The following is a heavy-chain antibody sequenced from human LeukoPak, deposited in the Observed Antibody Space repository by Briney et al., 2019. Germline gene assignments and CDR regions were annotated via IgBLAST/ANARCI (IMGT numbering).Heavy chain of an antibody. CDR3: ATADRGSYYEPFDY. D-gene: IGHD1-26*01. J-gene: IGHJ4*02. V-gene: IGHV1-8*01. CDR1: GYTFTSYD. Sequence: ASVKVSCKASGYTFTSYDINWVRQATGQGLEWMGWMNPNSGNTGYAQKFQGRVTMTRNTSISTAYMELSSLRSEDTAVYYCATADRGSYYEPFDYWGQGTLVTVSS. CDR2: MNPNSGNT.